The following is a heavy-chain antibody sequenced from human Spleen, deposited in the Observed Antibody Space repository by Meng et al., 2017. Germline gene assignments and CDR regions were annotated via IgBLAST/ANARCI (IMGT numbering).Heavy chain of an antibody. V-gene: IGHV1-18*01. D-gene: IGHD3-3*01. CDR2: ISAYNGHT. CDR3: ARGVALKYYTYYTDY. CDR1: GYTFKTYA. Sequence: ASVKVSCKASGYTFKTYAITWVRQAPGQGLEWMGWISAYNGHTNYAQKFQGRLTMTTDTSTSTAYMELRSLSSDDTAVYHCARGVALKYYTYYTDYWGQGTLVTVSS. J-gene: IGHJ4*02.